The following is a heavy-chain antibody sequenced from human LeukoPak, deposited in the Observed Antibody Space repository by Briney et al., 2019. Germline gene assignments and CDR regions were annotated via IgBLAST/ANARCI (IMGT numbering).Heavy chain of an antibody. CDR3: ARERDSSSSSAY. CDR1: GYAFTRYS. J-gene: IGHJ4*02. V-gene: IGHV1-46*01. D-gene: IGHD6-13*01. Sequence: ASVKVSCEASGYAFTRYSMQWVRQAPGQGLEWMGVINPGGGSTNYAQKFQGKVTLTRDTPTSTVYMELSSLTSKDTAVYYCARERDSSSSSAYWGQGTLVTVSS. CDR2: INPGGGST.